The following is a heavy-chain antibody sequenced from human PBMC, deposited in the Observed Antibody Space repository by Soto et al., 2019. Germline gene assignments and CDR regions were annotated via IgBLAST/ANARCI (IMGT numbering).Heavy chain of an antibody. D-gene: IGHD2-15*01. Sequence: QVQLVQSGAEVKKPGSSVKVSCKASGGTFSSYAISWVRQAPGQGLEWMGGIIPIFGTANYAQKFQGRVTITADESTSTAYMELSSLRSEDTAVYYCARDRKTVGYCSGGSSLTSYYYYGMDVWGQGTTVTVSS. CDR1: GGTFSSYA. V-gene: IGHV1-69*01. CDR2: IIPIFGTA. J-gene: IGHJ6*02. CDR3: ARDRKTVGYCSGGSSLTSYYYYGMDV.